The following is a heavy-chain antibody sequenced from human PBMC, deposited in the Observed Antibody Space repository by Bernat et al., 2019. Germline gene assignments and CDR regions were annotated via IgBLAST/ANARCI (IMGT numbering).Heavy chain of an antibody. Sequence: QVQLVESGGGVVQPGRSLSLSCAASGFTFSSYGMHWVRQAPGKGLEWVAVISYDGSNKYYADSVKGRFTISRANSKNTLYLQMNSLRAEDTAVYYCAKGDTAMAKYYYYYYGMDVWGQGTTVTVSS. J-gene: IGHJ6*02. V-gene: IGHV3-30*18. CDR2: ISYDGSNK. CDR1: GFTFSSYG. CDR3: AKGDTAMAKYYYYYYGMDV. D-gene: IGHD5-18*01.